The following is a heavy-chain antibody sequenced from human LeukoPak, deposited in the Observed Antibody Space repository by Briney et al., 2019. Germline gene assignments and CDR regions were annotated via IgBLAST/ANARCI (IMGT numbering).Heavy chain of an antibody. CDR2: INHSGST. CDR3: ARDNPLVIPYMDV. Sequence: SETLSLTCAVYGGSFSGYYWSWIRQPPGKGLEWIGEINHSGSTYYNPSLKSRVTISVDTSKNQFSLKLSSVTAADTAVYYCARDNPLVIPYMDVWGKGTTVTVSS. CDR1: GGSFSGYY. J-gene: IGHJ6*03. D-gene: IGHD3-9*01. V-gene: IGHV4-34*01.